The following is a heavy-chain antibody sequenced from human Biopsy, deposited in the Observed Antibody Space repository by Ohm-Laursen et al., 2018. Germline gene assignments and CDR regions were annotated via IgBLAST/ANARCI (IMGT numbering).Heavy chain of an antibody. D-gene: IGHD1-26*01. Sequence: TLFLTCTVSGGSIYNFFWSWIRQPPGKGLEWIGYIYYSGSTNYNPSLKSRVTISVDRSKNHFSLELSSVTAADTAVYYCARVGVGAPSIDYFDSWGQGALVTVSS. J-gene: IGHJ4*02. CDR1: GGSIYNFF. V-gene: IGHV4-59*01. CDR3: ARVGVGAPSIDYFDS. CDR2: IYYSGST.